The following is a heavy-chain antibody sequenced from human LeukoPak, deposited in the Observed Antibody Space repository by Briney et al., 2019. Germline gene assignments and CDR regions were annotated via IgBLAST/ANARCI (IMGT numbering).Heavy chain of an antibody. CDR1: GFTFSSYW. J-gene: IGHJ4*02. Sequence: PGGSLRLSCAASGFTFSSYWMSWVRQAPGKGLEWVASIKQDGSDKYYVDSVKGRFTISRDNAKNSLYLQMNSLRAEDTAVYYCARVDQGNYDNHRLDYWGQGTLVTVSS. V-gene: IGHV3-7*04. CDR3: ARVDQGNYDNHRLDY. D-gene: IGHD1-7*01. CDR2: IKQDGSDK.